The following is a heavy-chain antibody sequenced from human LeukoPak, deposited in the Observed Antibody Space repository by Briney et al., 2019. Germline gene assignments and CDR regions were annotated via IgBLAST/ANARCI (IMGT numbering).Heavy chain of an antibody. CDR1: GYTFTDYY. CDR2: INPDSGGP. Sequence: GASVKVSCKASGYTFTDYYIHWVRQAPGQGLEWMGWINPDSGGPNYAQKFQGRVTITADESTSTAYMELSSLRSEDTAVYYCASRTARNWFDPWGQGTLVTVSS. CDR3: ASRTARNWFDP. V-gene: IGHV1-2*02. J-gene: IGHJ5*02. D-gene: IGHD5-18*01.